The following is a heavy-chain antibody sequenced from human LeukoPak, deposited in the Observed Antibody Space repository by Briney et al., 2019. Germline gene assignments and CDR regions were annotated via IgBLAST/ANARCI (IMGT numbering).Heavy chain of an antibody. Sequence: PGGSLRLSCAASGFTFSSYSMNWVRQAPGKGLEWVSSISSSSSYIYYADSVKGRFTISRDNAKNSLYLQMNSLRAEDTAVYYCARRIAVAGISSWFDPWGQGTLVTVSS. CDR2: ISSSSSYI. J-gene: IGHJ5*02. CDR3: ARRIAVAGISSWFDP. V-gene: IGHV3-21*01. D-gene: IGHD6-19*01. CDR1: GFTFSSYS.